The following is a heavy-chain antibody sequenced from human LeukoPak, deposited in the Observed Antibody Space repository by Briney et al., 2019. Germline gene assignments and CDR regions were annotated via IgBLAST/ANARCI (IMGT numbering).Heavy chain of an antibody. J-gene: IGHJ5*02. Sequence: SETLSLTCAVYGGSFSGYFWSWIRQPPGKGLEWIGEINHSGSTNYNPSLKSRVTISVDTSKNQFSLKLSSVTAADTAVYYCARGSPPSYSSGWSPLDWFDPWGQGTLVTVSS. CDR2: INHSGST. CDR3: ARGSPPSYSSGWSPLDWFDP. CDR1: GGSFSGYF. V-gene: IGHV4-34*01. D-gene: IGHD6-19*01.